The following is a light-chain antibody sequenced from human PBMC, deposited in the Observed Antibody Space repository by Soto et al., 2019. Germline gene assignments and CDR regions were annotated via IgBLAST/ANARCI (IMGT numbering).Light chain of an antibody. Sequence: EIVMTQSPATLAVSPGERAALSCRASQSVSSNFAWYQQKPGQAPRLLIYGASSRATGIPARFSGSGSGTEFTLTISSLQSEDCAVYYCQQYNNWPYTFGLGTQVEMK. J-gene: IGKJ2*01. V-gene: IGKV3-15*01. CDR2: GAS. CDR1: QSVSSN. CDR3: QQYNNWPYT.